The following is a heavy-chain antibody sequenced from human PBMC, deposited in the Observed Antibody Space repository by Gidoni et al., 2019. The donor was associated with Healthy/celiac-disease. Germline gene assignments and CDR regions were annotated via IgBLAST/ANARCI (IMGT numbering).Heavy chain of an antibody. J-gene: IGHJ6*02. D-gene: IGHD1-26*01. CDR1: GFSVSSNY. CDR3: ARDKVGATTMDYGMDV. CDR2: IYSGGST. Sequence: EVQLVESGGGLIQPGGSLRLSCAASGFSVSSNYMSWVRQAPGKGLEWGSGIYSGGSTYYADSVKGRFTISRDNSKNTLYLQMNSLRAEDTAVYYCARDKVGATTMDYGMDVWGQGTTVTVSS. V-gene: IGHV3-53*01.